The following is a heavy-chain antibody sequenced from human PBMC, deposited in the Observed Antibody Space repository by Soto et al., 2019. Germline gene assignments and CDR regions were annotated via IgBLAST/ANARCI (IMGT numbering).Heavy chain of an antibody. CDR2: ISSSSSYT. J-gene: IGHJ4*02. CDR3: ARSGGDGYTLGLYYFDY. V-gene: IGHV3-48*04. Sequence: EVQLVDSGGGLVQPGGSLRLSCAASGFTFSSYTMNWVRQAPGKGLEWVSYISSSSSYTNYADSVKGRFTISRDNAKNSLYLQMNSLRAEDTAVYYCARSGGDGYTLGLYYFDYWGQGTLVTVSS. D-gene: IGHD5-12*01. CDR1: GFTFSSYT.